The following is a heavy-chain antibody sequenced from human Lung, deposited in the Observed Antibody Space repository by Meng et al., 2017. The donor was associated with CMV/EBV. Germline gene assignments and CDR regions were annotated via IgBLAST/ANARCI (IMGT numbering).Heavy chain of an antibody. D-gene: IGHD4-17*01. J-gene: IGHJ4*02. Sequence: CAPSGFTFSSYWVSWVRQAPGKGLEWVANIKRDGSEKYYVDSVKGRFTISRDNAKNSLYLQMNSLRAEDTAVYYCARDGGPLRPFDYWGQGTLVTVSS. CDR2: IKRDGSEK. V-gene: IGHV3-7*01. CDR3: ARDGGPLRPFDY. CDR1: GFTFSSYW.